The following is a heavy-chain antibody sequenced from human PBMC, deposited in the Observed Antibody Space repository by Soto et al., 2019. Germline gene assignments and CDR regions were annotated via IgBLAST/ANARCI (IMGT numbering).Heavy chain of an antibody. V-gene: IGHV4-30-2*01. Sequence: QLQLQESGSGLVKPSQTLSLTCAVSGGSISSGGYSWSWIRQPPGKGLEWIGYIYHCGSTYYNPSLKSLVTISVDRSKNQFSLKLSSVTAADTAVYYCARVRRGGMDVWGQGTTVTVSS. CDR3: ARVRRGGMDV. J-gene: IGHJ6*02. CDR2: IYHCGST. CDR1: GGSISSGGYS.